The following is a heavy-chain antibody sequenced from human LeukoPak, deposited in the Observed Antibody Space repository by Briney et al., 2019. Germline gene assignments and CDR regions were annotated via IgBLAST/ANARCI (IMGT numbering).Heavy chain of an antibody. J-gene: IGHJ4*02. V-gene: IGHV3-7*03. CDR3: ARLSAREGYNNPFDY. CDR1: GFTFSRYW. D-gene: IGHD5-24*01. Sequence: PGGSLRLSCAASGFTFSRYWMTWVRQAPGKGLEWVANVKEDGSEKYYVDSVKGRFTISRDNAKNSLYLQMNSLRAEDTAVYYCARLSAREGYNNPFDYWGQGTLVTVSP. CDR2: VKEDGSEK.